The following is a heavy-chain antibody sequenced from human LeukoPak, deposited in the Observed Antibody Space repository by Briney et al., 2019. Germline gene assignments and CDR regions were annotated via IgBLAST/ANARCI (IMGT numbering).Heavy chain of an antibody. CDR1: GFTFSSYA. J-gene: IGHJ5*02. D-gene: IGHD3-10*01. V-gene: IGHV3-23*01. CDR3: AKGFRGLLEPATALFDP. CDR2: ISGSGGST. Sequence: PGGSLRLSCAASGFTFSSYAMSWVRQAPGKGLEWVSAISGSGGSTYYADSVKGRFTISRDNSKNTLYLQMNSLRAEDTAVYYCAKGFRGLLEPATALFDPWGQGTLVTVSS.